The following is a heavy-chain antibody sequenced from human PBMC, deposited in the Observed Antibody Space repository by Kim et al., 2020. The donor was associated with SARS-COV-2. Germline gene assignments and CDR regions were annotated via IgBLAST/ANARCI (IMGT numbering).Heavy chain of an antibody. CDR1: GGSFSGHY. CDR2: INHSGST. Sequence: SETLSLTCAVYGGSFSGHYWSWIRQPPGKGLEWIGEINHSGSTNYTPSLKSRVTISVDTSKNQFSLKLSSVTAADTAVYYCASSYATYYYYGMDVWGQGTTVTVSS. J-gene: IGHJ6*02. CDR3: ASSYATYYYYGMDV. V-gene: IGHV4-34*01. D-gene: IGHD2-2*01.